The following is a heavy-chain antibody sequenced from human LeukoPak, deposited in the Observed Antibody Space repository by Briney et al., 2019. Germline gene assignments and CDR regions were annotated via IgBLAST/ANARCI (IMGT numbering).Heavy chain of an antibody. D-gene: IGHD3-3*01. CDR2: IYYSGST. V-gene: IGHV4-39*01. Sequence: SETLSLTCTVSGGSISSSSYYWGWIRQPPGKGLEWIGSIYYSGSTYYNPSLKSRVTISVDTSKNQFSLKLGSVTAADTAVYYCARAYYDFWSGYSRIDYWGQGTLVTVSS. CDR3: ARAYYDFWSGYSRIDY. CDR1: GGSISSSSYY. J-gene: IGHJ4*02.